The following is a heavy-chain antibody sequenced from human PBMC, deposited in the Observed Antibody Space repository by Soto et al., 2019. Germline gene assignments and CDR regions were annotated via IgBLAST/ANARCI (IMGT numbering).Heavy chain of an antibody. CDR1: GFTFSNYN. V-gene: IGHV3-21*01. Sequence: EVQVVESGGGLVKPGGSLRLSCAASGFTFSNYNMNWVRQAPGKGLEWVSYITTSSIYKYYADSVKGRFTISRDNAENSLFLQRTSLRAEDAAVYYCARKGYGDYGPMDVWGQGTTVTVSS. J-gene: IGHJ6*02. CDR3: ARKGYGDYGPMDV. D-gene: IGHD4-17*01. CDR2: ITTSSIYK.